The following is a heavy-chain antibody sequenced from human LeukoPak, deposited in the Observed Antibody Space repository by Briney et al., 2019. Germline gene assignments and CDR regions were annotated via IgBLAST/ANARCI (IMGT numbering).Heavy chain of an antibody. J-gene: IGHJ4*02. CDR1: CGPVRNSTYC. Sequence: SDTLSLTCTLSCGPVRNSTYCWGWIRHPPGKGLEWIATIYYSGSTYFNPSLKIRDPKSVGTSKTQFSLKLSSVTAADTAVYYFARVRYMVRGIIYFDYWGQGTLVTVSS. CDR3: ARVRYMVRGIIYFDY. CDR2: IYYSGST. V-gene: IGHV4-39*01. D-gene: IGHD3-10*01.